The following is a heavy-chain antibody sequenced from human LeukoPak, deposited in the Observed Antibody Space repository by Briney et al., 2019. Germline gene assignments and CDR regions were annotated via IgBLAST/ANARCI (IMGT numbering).Heavy chain of an antibody. CDR2: LSDAGVRI. J-gene: IGHJ4*02. Sequence: PGGSLRLPCTASGFNFGNYGMSWVRQAPGKGLEWVSGLSDAGVRIFYADSVRGRFTVSRDNSKNTLYLQMDSLRAEDTAVYYCANTHCDSSPIVWNFWGQGTLVTVSS. CDR1: GFNFGNYG. V-gene: IGHV3-23*01. D-gene: IGHD6-6*01. CDR3: ANTHCDSSPIVWNF.